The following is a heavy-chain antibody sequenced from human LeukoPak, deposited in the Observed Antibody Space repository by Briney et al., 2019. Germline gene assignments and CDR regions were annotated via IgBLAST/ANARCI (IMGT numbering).Heavy chain of an antibody. D-gene: IGHD3-22*01. CDR1: GFTFSSYA. Sequence: GGSLRISCTASGFTFSSYAMSWVRQAPGKGLEWVSAISGSGGSTYYADSVKGRFTISRDNSKNTLYLQMNSLRAEDTAVYYCAKDRYYYDPSPAFDIWGQGTMVTVSS. V-gene: IGHV3-23*01. CDR2: ISGSGGST. CDR3: AKDRYYYDPSPAFDI. J-gene: IGHJ3*02.